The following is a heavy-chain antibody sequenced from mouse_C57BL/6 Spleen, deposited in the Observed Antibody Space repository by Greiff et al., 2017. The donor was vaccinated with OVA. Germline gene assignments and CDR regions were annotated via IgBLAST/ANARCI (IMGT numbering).Heavy chain of an antibody. CDR1: GYTFTSYW. V-gene: IGHV1-59*01. Sequence: QVQLQQPGAELVRPGTSVKLSCKASGYTFTSYWMHWVKQRPGQGLEWIGVIDPSDSYTNYNQKFKGKATLTVDTSSSTAYMQLSSLTSEDAAVYYCARGAQATKDYAMDYWGQGTSVTVSS. CDR3: ARGAQATKDYAMDY. J-gene: IGHJ4*01. D-gene: IGHD3-2*02. CDR2: IDPSDSYT.